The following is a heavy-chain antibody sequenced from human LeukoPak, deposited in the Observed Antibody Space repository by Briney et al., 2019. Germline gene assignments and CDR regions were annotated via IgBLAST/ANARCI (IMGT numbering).Heavy chain of an antibody. Sequence: PSETLSLTCTVSGGSISGYYWSWIRQPPGKGLEWIGYFYNAGDTTYSPSLKSRVTISVDTSKNQFSLKLSSVTAADTAVYYCARVITIRGDAYMDVWGKGTTVTVSS. CDR3: ARVITIRGDAYMDV. J-gene: IGHJ6*03. D-gene: IGHD3-3*01. CDR2: FYNAGDT. V-gene: IGHV4-59*01. CDR1: GGSISGYY.